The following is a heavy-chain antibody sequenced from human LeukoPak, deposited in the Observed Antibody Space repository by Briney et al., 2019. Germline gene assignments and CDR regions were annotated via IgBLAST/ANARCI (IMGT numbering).Heavy chain of an antibody. Sequence: GASVKVSCKASGGTFSSYAISWVRQAPGQGLEWMGGIIPIFGTANYAQKFQGRVTITADKSPSTAYMELSSLRSEDTAVYYCARSQWELLTYFYNYMDVRGKGTTVTVSS. D-gene: IGHD1-26*01. CDR2: IIPIFGTA. V-gene: IGHV1-69*06. CDR3: ARSQWELLTYFYNYMDV. CDR1: GGTFSSYA. J-gene: IGHJ6*03.